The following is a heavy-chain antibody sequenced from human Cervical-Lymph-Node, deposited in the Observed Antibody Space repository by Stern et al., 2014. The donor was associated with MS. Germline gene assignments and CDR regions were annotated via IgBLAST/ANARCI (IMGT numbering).Heavy chain of an antibody. J-gene: IGHJ6*02. V-gene: IGHV4-31*03. D-gene: IGHD2-2*01. Sequence: QLQLQESGPGLVKPSQTLSLTCTVSGGSISSDNYYWTWIRQHPGKGLEWIGHIYYSGTTYYNPSLKSRVSITVDTSQNLFSLRLSSVTAADTAVYYWARDHFTTSLDVWGHGTTVTVS. CDR2: IYYSGTT. CDR3: ARDHFTTSLDV. CDR1: GGSISSDNYY.